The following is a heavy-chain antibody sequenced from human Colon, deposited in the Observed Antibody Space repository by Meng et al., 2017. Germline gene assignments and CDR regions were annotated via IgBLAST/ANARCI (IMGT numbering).Heavy chain of an antibody. D-gene: IGHD3-16*02. CDR1: GDSVSSKTAV. V-gene: IGHV6-1*01. CDR2: TYYRAKWNH. J-gene: IGHJ4*02. Sequence: QPQLQQSGPGLVKPSQTLSLTCAISGDSVSSKTAVWNWIRQSPSRGLEWLGRTYYRAKWNHDYAESLRGQITINPDTSNNQISLQLNSVTPEDTAVYYCTRGLEFYRFEYWGQGTLVTVSS. CDR3: TRGLEFYRFEY.